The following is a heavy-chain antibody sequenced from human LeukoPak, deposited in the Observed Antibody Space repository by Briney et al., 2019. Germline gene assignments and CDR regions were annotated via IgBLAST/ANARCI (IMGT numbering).Heavy chain of an antibody. D-gene: IGHD6-13*01. CDR3: AKDNREQQLVH. CDR2: ISGSGGST. Sequence: GGSLRLSCAASEFTFSSYAMSWVRQAPGKGLEWVSAISGSGGSTYYADSVKGRFTISRDNSKNTLYLQMNSLRAEDTAVYYCAKDNREQQLVHWGQGTLVTVSS. J-gene: IGHJ4*02. CDR1: EFTFSSYA. V-gene: IGHV3-23*01.